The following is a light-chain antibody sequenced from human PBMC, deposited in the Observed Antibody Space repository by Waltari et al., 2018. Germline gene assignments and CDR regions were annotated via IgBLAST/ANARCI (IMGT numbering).Light chain of an antibody. CDR1: QSVSRV. J-gene: IGKJ1*01. CDR2: GAS. V-gene: IGKV3-20*01. Sequence: SCRASQSVSRVLAWYQQKPGQAPRLRIYGASTRATGIPDRFSGSGSGTDFSLTISRLEPDDFAVYYCQHYLKLPVTFGQGTTVEI. CDR3: QHYLKLPVT.